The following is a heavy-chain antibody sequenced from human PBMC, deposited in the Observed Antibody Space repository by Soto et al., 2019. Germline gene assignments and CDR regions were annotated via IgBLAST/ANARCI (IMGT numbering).Heavy chain of an antibody. CDR2: ISDYNGNT. Sequence: GXSXKVSFKASGYTXTSYGIGLVRQAPGQGLEWMGWISDYNGNTNYAQKLQGRVTMTTDTSTRTAYMELRSLRSDDTAVYYCARDRGRIVVAGDWFDPWGQGTLVTVS. CDR1: GYTXTSYG. D-gene: IGHD1-26*01. V-gene: IGHV1-18*01. J-gene: IGHJ5*02. CDR3: ARDRGRIVVAGDWFDP.